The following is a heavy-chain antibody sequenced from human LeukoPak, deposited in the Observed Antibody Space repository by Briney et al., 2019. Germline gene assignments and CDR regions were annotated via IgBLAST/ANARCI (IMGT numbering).Heavy chain of an antibody. CDR2: ISLTGSSI. Sequence: PGGSLRLSCATSGFTFTYYAMSWVRQAPGKGLEWLSSISLTGSSIYYADSMQGRVTISRDNANNSVFLHINSLRAEDSGTYYCARENGGNSLDTWGQGALVTVSS. CDR3: ARENGGNSLDT. J-gene: IGHJ5*02. CDR1: GFTFTYYA. V-gene: IGHV3-21*01. D-gene: IGHD4-23*01.